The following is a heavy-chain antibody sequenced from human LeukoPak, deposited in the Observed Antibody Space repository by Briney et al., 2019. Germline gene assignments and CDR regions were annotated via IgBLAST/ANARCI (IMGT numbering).Heavy chain of an antibody. J-gene: IGHJ4*02. CDR1: RFTFSSYG. CDR3: ARGTRGFNDPVPFDY. CDR2: IWYDGSNK. D-gene: IGHD1-1*01. V-gene: IGHV3-33*01. Sequence: GRSLRLSCAASRFTFSSYGMHWVRQAPGKGLEWVAVIWYDGSNKYYADSVKGRFTISRDNSKNTLYLQMNGLRAEDTAVYYCARGTRGFNDPVPFDYWGQGTLVTVSS.